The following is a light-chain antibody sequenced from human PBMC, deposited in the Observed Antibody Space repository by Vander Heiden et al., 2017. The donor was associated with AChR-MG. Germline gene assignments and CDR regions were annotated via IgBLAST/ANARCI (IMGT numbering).Light chain of an antibody. Sequence: DIQMTQSPSSLSASVGDRVTITCRASQSISSWLAWYQQKPGKAPKLLIYKASSLESGVPSKCSGRGSGTEFTLTISGLQPDDFATYYCQQYNSYPWTFGQGTKVEIK. J-gene: IGKJ1*01. CDR1: QSISSW. CDR2: KAS. CDR3: QQYNSYPWT. V-gene: IGKV1-5*03.